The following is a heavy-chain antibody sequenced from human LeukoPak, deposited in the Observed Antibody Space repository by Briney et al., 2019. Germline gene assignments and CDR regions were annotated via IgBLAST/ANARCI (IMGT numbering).Heavy chain of an antibody. CDR1: GYIFTGYY. V-gene: IGHV1-2*02. J-gene: IGHJ5*02. CDR2: INPNSGGT. D-gene: IGHD3-22*01. Sequence: ASVKVSCKASGYIFTGYYMHWVRQAPGQGLEWMGWINPNSGGTNYAQKFQGRVTMTRDTSISTDYMELSRLRSDDTAVYYCARDYYDSSGYPDHWGQGTLVTVSS. CDR3: ARDYYDSSGYPDH.